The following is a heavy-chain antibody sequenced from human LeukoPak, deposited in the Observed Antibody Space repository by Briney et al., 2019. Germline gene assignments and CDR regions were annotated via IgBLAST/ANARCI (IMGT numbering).Heavy chain of an antibody. V-gene: IGHV4-4*02. D-gene: IGHD2-21*01. CDR3: ASRSPCGGDCYTDY. Sequence: SGTLSLTCAVSGGSIRSHNWWIWVCQPPGKGLEWIGEIYHSGSTNYNPSLKSRVTMSLDTSKNQFSLKLSSVTAADTAVYYCASRSPCGGDCYTDYWGQGTLVTVSS. J-gene: IGHJ4*02. CDR2: IYHSGST. CDR1: GGSIRSHNW.